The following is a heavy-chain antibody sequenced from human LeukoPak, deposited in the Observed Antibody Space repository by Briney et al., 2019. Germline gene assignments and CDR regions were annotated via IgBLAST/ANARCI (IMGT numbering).Heavy chain of an antibody. J-gene: IGHJ2*01. CDR2: IKYDGSES. D-gene: IGHD2-15*01. V-gene: IGHV3-7*01. Sequence: GGSLRLSCAASGFTFSSYWMNWVRQAPGKGLEWVAKIKYDGSESHYVDSVKGRLTISRDNAKKSLYLQMNSLRAEDTAVYYCARTHRIEGCSGDACNSKFRHFDLWGRGTQVTVSS. CDR3: ARTHRIEGCSGDACNSKFRHFDL. CDR1: GFTFSSYW.